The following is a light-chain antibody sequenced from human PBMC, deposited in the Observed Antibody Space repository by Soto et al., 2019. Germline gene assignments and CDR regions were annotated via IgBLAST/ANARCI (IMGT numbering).Light chain of an antibody. CDR2: AAS. V-gene: IGKV1-9*01. J-gene: IGKJ3*01. CDR3: QQLNSYPPRFT. Sequence: DIQLTQSPSFLSASVGDRVTITCRTSQGISSYLAWYQQKPGKAPKLLIYAASTLQSGVPSRFSGSGSGTEFTLTISILQPEDFATSYCQQLNSYPPRFTFGPGTKVDIK. CDR1: QGISSY.